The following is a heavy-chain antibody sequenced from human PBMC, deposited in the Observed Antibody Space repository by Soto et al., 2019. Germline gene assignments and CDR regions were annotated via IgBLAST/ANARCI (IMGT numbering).Heavy chain of an antibody. V-gene: IGHV3-30*18. CDR2: ISSDGSDQ. D-gene: IGHD3-10*01. J-gene: IGHJ4*02. Sequence: QVQLEESGGGVVQPGRSLRLSCAASEFTFRRYGMYWVRQAPGKGLEWVARISSDGSDQFYGDSVKGRFTISRDNSKNTLYLQMNSLRSEDTAVYYCAKDSGADYWGQGTVVTVSA. CDR3: AKDSGADY. CDR1: EFTFRRYG.